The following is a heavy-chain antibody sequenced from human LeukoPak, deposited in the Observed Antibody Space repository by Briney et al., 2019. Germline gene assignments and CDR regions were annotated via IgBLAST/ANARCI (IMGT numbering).Heavy chain of an antibody. CDR3: ARGYSSGWSPTLDY. V-gene: IGHV1-69*06. CDR2: IIPIFGTA. J-gene: IGHJ4*02. CDR1: QGTFCSSA. D-gene: IGHD6-19*01. Sequence: SVKVSGKASQGTFCSSAIIGVRQPPGQGLEWMGRIIPIFGTANYAQKFQGRVTITADKSTSTAYMELSSLRSEDTAVYYCARGYSSGWSPTLDYWGQGTLVTVSS.